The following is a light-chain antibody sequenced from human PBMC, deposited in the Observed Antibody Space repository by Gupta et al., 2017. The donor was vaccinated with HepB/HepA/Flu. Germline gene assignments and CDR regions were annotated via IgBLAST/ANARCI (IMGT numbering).Light chain of an antibody. Sequence: ETILTQSPVTLSLSPGEEATLSCRASHNIYTYLAWFQQRPGLAPRLLIYNASTRATGIPARFGGSGCGKDCTLTITGLDPEEFAIYYCQQRNDGHPGGQAFGGGTKVEI. CDR3: QQRNDGHPGGQA. V-gene: IGKV3D-11*02. CDR2: NAS. CDR1: HNIYTY. J-gene: IGKJ4*01.